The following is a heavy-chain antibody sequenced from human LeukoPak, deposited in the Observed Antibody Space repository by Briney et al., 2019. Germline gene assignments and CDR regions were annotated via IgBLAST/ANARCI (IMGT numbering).Heavy chain of an antibody. D-gene: IGHD3-10*01. V-gene: IGHV1-69*04. J-gene: IGHJ3*02. CDR3: ARGSYYGSGSATDAFDI. CDR2: VLPVLGLS. CDR1: GGIYSSYS. Sequence: SVKVSCKASGGIYSSYSINWVRQAPGQGLEWMGRVLPVLGLSKTAQNFQGRVTITADKSTTTAYMELSSLRSEDTAVYYCARGSYYGSGSATDAFDIWGQGTKVTVS.